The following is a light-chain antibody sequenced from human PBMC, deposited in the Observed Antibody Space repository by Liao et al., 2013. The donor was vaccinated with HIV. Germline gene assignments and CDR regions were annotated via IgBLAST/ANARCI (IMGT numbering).Light chain of an antibody. CDR2: QDN. CDR3: QAWDSITV. J-gene: IGLJ2*01. V-gene: IGLV3-1*01. CDR1: RLGDKY. Sequence: SYELTQPPSVSVSPGQTATITCSGDRLGDKYACWYQQKPGQSPVLVIYQDNQRPSGIPERFSGSNSGNTATLTISGAQAMDEADYYCQAWDSITVFGGGTKLTVL.